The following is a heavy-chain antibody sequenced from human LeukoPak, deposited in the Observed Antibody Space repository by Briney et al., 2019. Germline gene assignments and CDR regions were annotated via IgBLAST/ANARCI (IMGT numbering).Heavy chain of an antibody. D-gene: IGHD5-12*01. CDR3: AKRIVPTRVFDY. CDR1: GFTFSTYA. J-gene: IGHJ4*02. V-gene: IGHV3-23*01. CDR2: ISDTGGTT. Sequence: GGSLRLSCAASGFTFSTYAMSWVRQAPGKGLEWVSAISDTGGTTYYADSVKGRFTTSRDNYKNTLYLQMNSLRAEDTAVYYCAKRIVPTRVFDYWGQGTLVTVSS.